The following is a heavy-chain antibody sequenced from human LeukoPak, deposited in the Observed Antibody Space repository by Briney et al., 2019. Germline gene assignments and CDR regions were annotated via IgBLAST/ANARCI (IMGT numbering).Heavy chain of an antibody. CDR1: GFTFSSYS. J-gene: IGHJ6*02. Sequence: GGSLRLSCAASGFTFSSYSMNWVRQAPGKGLEWVSSISSSSSYIYYADSVKGRFTISRDNAKNSLYLQVNSLRAEDTAVYYCARDSLDYVWGSYPYYYYGMDVWGQGTTVTVSS. V-gene: IGHV3-21*01. D-gene: IGHD3-16*02. CDR3: ARDSLDYVWGSYPYYYYGMDV. CDR2: ISSSSSYI.